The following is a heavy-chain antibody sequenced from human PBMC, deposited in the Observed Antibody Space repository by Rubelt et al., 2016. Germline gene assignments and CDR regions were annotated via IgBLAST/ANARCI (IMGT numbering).Heavy chain of an antibody. D-gene: IGHD6-6*01. J-gene: IGHJ6*02. CDR1: GYTFTSYA. Sequence: QVQLVQSGAEVKKPGASVKVSCKASGYTFTSYALSWVRQAPGQGLEWMGSITPIFGTARYAQKFQGGCTITADESTSTAYMELSSLRSEDTAVYYCARDGIAASPYHYYRDRDVWGQGTTVTVSS. V-gene: IGHV1-69*13. CDR2: ITPIFGTA. CDR3: ARDGIAASPYHYYRDRDV.